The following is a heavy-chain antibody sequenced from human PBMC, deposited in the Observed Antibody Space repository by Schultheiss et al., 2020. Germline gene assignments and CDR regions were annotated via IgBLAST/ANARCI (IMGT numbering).Heavy chain of an antibody. V-gene: IGHV4-59*01. CDR3: ARDSSFLGPDYFAS. D-gene: IGHD3-16*01. CDR2: IYYSGST. Sequence: SETLSLTCTVSGGSINSYYWSWIRQPPGKGLEWIGYIYYSGSTKYNPSLKSRVTISVDRSKNQFSLKLNSVTAADTAVYYCARDSSFLGPDYFASWGQGTLVTVSS. J-gene: IGHJ4*02. CDR1: GGSINSYY.